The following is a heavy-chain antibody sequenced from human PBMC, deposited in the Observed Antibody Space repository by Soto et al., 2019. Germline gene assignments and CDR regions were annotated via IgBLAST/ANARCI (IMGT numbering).Heavy chain of an antibody. J-gene: IGHJ4*02. CDR3: ASCYGDYEFPCEY. V-gene: IGHV3-48*02. Sequence: SLRLCCAGSGFTLTDYSMIWVRQAPGKGLEWISYMSSTSNIAYYVDSVNGRFTTSRDNDKNSLYLQMNSLRDEDTAVYYCASCYGDYEFPCEYWGQGTLVTVSS. CDR2: MSSTSNIA. CDR1: GFTLTDYS. D-gene: IGHD4-17*01.